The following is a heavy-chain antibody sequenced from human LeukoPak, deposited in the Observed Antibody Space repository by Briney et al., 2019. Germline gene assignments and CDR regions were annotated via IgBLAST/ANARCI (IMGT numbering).Heavy chain of an antibody. CDR3: AKDDFSGSHSPL. CDR1: GFTFSSYW. V-gene: IGHV3-30*02. Sequence: GGSLRLSCAASGFTFSSYWMSWVRQAPGKGLEWVTFIRYDGSDKHYADSVKGRFTISRDNLKNTVYLQMISLRAEDTAVYYCAKDDFSGSHSPLWGQGTLVTVPS. J-gene: IGHJ4*02. D-gene: IGHD1-26*01. CDR2: IRYDGSDK.